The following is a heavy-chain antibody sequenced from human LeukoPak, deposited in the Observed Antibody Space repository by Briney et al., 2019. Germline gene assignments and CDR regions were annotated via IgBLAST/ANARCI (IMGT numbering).Heavy chain of an antibody. J-gene: IGHJ6*02. CDR3: ARDYRSLSYGRAIYYYYGMDV. CDR1: GFTFSSYG. D-gene: IGHD5-18*01. CDR2: IWYDGSNK. Sequence: PGGSLRLSCAASGFTFSSYGMHWVRQAPGKGLEWVAVIWYDGSNKYYADSVKGRFTISRDNSKNMLYLQMNSLRAEDTAVYYCARDYRSLSYGRAIYYYYGMDVWGQGTTVTVSS. V-gene: IGHV3-33*01.